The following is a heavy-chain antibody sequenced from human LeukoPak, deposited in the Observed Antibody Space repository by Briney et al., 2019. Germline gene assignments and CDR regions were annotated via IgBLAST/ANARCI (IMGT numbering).Heavy chain of an antibody. CDR1: GGSFSVYY. D-gene: IGHD3-10*01. CDR2: INHSGST. J-gene: IGHJ5*02. CDR3: ARLWFGDP. V-gene: IGHV4-34*01. Sequence: SETLSLTCAVYGGSFSVYYWSCICHPPGKGLEWIGEINHSGSTNYNPSLKSRVPISVDTSNNQFSLKLSSVTAADTAVYYCARLWFGDPWGQGTLVTVSS.